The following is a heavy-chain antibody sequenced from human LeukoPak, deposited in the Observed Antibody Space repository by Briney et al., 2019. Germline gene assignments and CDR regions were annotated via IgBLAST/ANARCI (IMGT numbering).Heavy chain of an antibody. CDR3: ARVARGQLVQFDY. Sequence: ASVKVSCKASEYTFTTYYLHWVRQAPGQGLEWVGIVNPSGGSTNYAQKFQGRVTMTRDTSTSTVYMELSSLRSEDTAIYYCARVARGQLVQFDYWGQGTLVTVSS. CDR2: VNPSGGST. CDR1: EYTFTTYY. V-gene: IGHV1-46*01. D-gene: IGHD6-6*01. J-gene: IGHJ4*02.